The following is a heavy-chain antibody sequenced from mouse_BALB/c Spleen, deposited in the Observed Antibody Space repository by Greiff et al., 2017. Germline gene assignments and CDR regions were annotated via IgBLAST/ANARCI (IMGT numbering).Heavy chain of an antibody. CDR3: ASYGNPAGFDY. CDR1: GFSFSSYY. D-gene: IGHD2-1*01. Sequence: EVHLVESGGGLVKPGGSLKLSCAASGFSFSSYYMSWVRQTPEKRLELVAAINSNGGSTYYPDTVKGRFTISRDNAKNTLYLQMSSLKSEDTALYYCASYGNPAGFDYWGQGTLVTVSA. V-gene: IGHV5-6-2*01. CDR2: INSNGGST. J-gene: IGHJ3*01.